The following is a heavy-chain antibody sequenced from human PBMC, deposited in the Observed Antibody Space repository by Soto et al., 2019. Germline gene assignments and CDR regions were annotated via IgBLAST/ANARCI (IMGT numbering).Heavy chain of an antibody. CDR1: GYSFTSYW. Sequence: GESLKISCKGSGYSFTSYWISWVRQMPGKGLEWMGSIYPGDSDTRYSPSFQGQVTITVDKSINTAYLQWSRLKASDTAIYYCARQRLWGTSGYYYFENWGQGTLVTVSS. CDR3: ARQRLWGTSGYYYFEN. D-gene: IGHD3-22*01. V-gene: IGHV5-51*01. J-gene: IGHJ4*02. CDR2: IYPGDSDT.